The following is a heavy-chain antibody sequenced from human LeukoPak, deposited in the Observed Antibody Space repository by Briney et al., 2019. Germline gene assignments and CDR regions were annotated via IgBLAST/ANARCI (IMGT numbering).Heavy chain of an antibody. V-gene: IGHV3-11*04. J-gene: IGHJ5*02. Sequence: PGGSLRLSCAASGFTFSDYYMSWIRQAPGRGLEWVSYIGNSGTTRYYADSVKGRFTISRDNAKNSLYLQMNSLRAEDTAVYYCARDQTGITVAATGWFDPWGQGTLVTVSS. CDR1: GFTFSDYY. CDR3: ARDQTGITVAATGWFDP. CDR2: IGNSGTTR. D-gene: IGHD6-19*01.